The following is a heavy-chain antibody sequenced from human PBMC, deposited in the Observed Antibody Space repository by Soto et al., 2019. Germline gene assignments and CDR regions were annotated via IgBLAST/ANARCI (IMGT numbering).Heavy chain of an antibody. Sequence: RRVSWLDSGLSLNSFNTFWVRWAPGRGLEWVASISVSGDNINYGDSVKGRFTVSTDNSKRSVFLHSSSLRVEDTAVYYCARDLGLVKSLFDCWGQRNLVT. CDR3: ARDLGLVKSLFDC. V-gene: IGHV3-48*03. J-gene: IGHJ4*02. CDR1: GLSLNSFN. CDR2: ISVSGDNI. D-gene: IGHD3-16*01.